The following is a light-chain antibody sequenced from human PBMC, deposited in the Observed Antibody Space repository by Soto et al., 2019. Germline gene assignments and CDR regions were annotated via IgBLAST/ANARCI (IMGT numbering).Light chain of an antibody. J-gene: IGKJ2*01. CDR3: QQRLSWYT. V-gene: IGKV3-11*01. Sequence: DIVLTQSPATLSLSPGDRATLSCRASQNVNNYLAWYQQKPGQAPRLLIYDASNRATGIPARFSGSGSGTDFPLTISRLEPEDFAIYYCQQRLSWYTFGQGTRLEIK. CDR1: QNVNNY. CDR2: DAS.